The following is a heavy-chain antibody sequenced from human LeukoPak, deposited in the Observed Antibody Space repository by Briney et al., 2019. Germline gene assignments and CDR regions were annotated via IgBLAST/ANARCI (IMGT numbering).Heavy chain of an antibody. CDR1: GGTFSSYA. J-gene: IGHJ4*02. Sequence: SVKVSCKASGGTFSSYAISWVRQAPGQGLEWMGRIIPIFGIANYAQKFQGRVTITAVKSTSTAYMELSSLRSEDTAVYYCAREGYYDSSGYYPPAYYFDYWGQGTLVTVSS. CDR2: IIPIFGIA. CDR3: AREGYYDSSGYYPPAYYFDY. D-gene: IGHD3-22*01. V-gene: IGHV1-69*04.